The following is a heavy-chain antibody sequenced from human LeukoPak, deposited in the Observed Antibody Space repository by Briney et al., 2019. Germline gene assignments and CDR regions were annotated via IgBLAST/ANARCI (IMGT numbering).Heavy chain of an antibody. CDR3: AKGYDSSGYFDY. CDR2: ISWNSGSI. J-gene: IGHJ4*02. Sequence: PGGSLRLSCAASGFTFDDYAMHWVRHAPGKGLEWVSGISWNSGSIGYADSVKGRFTISRDNAKNSLYLQMNSLRAEDTALYYCAKGYDSSGYFDYWGQGTLVTVSS. V-gene: IGHV3-9*01. D-gene: IGHD3-22*01. CDR1: GFTFDDYA.